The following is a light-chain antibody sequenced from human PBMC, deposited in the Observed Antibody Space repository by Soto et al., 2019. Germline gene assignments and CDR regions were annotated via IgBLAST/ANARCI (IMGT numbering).Light chain of an antibody. V-gene: IGLV2-8*01. CDR3: SSFGGSNNVNV. CDR1: SSDVGAYNF. Sequence: QSALTQPPSASGSPGQSVTISCTGTSSDVGAYNFVSWYQHHPGKAPKVMIYEVTERPSGVPDRFSGSKSGNTASLTVSGLQAEDEADYYCSSFGGSNNVNVFGGGTKLTVL. CDR2: EVT. J-gene: IGLJ2*01.